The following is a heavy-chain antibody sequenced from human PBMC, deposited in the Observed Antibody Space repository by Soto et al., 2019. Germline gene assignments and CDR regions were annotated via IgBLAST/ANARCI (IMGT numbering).Heavy chain of an antibody. CDR1: GYSFADYG. CDR2: IDPSDSQT. V-gene: IGHV5-10-1*01. CDR3: ARQIYDSDTGPNFQYYFDS. Sequence: VEPMKISCRGAGYSFADYGSTWVRQKPGKGLEWMGRIDPSDSQTYYSPSFRGHVTISATKSITTVFLQWSSLRASDTAMYYCARQIYDSDTGPNFQYYFDSWGQGTPVTVSS. J-gene: IGHJ4*02. D-gene: IGHD3-22*01.